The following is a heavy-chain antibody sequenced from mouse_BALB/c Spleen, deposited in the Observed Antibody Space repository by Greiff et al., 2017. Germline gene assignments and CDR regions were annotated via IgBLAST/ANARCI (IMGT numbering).Heavy chain of an antibody. CDR1: GFTFSSYA. CDR2: ISSGGST. D-gene: IGHD2-3*01. CDR3: SRDYNGYCWFAY. V-gene: IGHV5-6-5*01. J-gene: IGHJ3*01. Sequence: EVKVVESGGGLVKPGGSLKLSCAASGFTFSSYAMSWVRQTPEKRLEWVASISSGGSTYYPDSVKGRFTISRDNARNILYLQMSSLRSEDTAMYYCSRDYNGYCWFAYWGQGTLVTVSA.